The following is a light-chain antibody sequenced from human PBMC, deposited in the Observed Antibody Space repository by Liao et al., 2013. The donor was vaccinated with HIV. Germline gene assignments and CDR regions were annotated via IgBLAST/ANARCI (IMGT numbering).Light chain of an antibody. V-gene: IGLV3-1*01. CDR2: QDN. CDR1: YLGDKY. J-gene: IGLJ1*01. CDR3: QVWDSYSDHYF. Sequence: SSELTQSPSVSVSPGQTDSITCSGDYLGDKYASWYQHKPGQAPVLVIYQDNKRPSGIPERFSGSNSANTATLTISRVEAGDEADYYCQVWDSYSDHYFFGTGTKVTVL.